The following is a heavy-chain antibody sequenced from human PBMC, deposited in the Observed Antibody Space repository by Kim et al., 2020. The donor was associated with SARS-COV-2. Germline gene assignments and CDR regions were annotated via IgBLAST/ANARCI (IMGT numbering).Heavy chain of an antibody. Sequence: PSLKSRVTISVDTSKNQFSLKRSSVTAADTAVYYCARLGFGGLLHQPIDYWGQGTLVTVSS. V-gene: IGHV4-39*01. D-gene: IGHD3-10*01. CDR3: ARLGFGGLLHQPIDY. J-gene: IGHJ4*02.